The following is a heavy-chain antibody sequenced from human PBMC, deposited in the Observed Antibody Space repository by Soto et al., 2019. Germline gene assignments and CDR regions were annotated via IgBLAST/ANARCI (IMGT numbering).Heavy chain of an antibody. Sequence: PGGSLRLSCAASGFTFSSYAMSWVRQAPGKGLEWVSAISGSGGSTYYADSVKGRFTISRDNSKNTLYLQMNSLRAEDTAVYYCAKDHKVIPIRSSNYYMDVWGKGTTVTVSS. CDR3: AKDHKVIPIRSSNYYMDV. D-gene: IGHD3-16*02. J-gene: IGHJ6*03. V-gene: IGHV3-23*01. CDR1: GFTFSSYA. CDR2: ISGSGGST.